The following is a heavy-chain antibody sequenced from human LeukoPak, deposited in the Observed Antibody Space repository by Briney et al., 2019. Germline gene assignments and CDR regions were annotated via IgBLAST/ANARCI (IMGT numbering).Heavy chain of an antibody. CDR3: ARHVSQGYGLDV. J-gene: IGHJ6*02. V-gene: IGHV5-51*01. CDR1: GHSFTTTW. CDR2: IYPRDSDT. D-gene: IGHD5/OR15-5a*01. Sequence: GESLKTSCKYSGHSFTTTWIGWVRQMPGKGLEWMGIIYPRDSDTRYSVSFQGQVTILVDKSISTAYLQWSSLKASDTAMYYCARHVSQGYGLDVWGQGSTVTVSS.